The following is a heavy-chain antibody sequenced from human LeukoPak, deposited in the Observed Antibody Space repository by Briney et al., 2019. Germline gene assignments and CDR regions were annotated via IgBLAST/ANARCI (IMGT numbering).Heavy chain of an antibody. CDR1: GGTFSSYA. CDR3: AIKDLDYYDSSGYYYVHDY. Sequence: ASVKVSCKASGGTFSSYAISWVRQATGQGLEWMGWMNPNSGNTGYAQKFQGRVTMTRNTSISTAYTELSSLRSEDTAVYYCAIKDLDYYDSSGYYYVHDYWGQGTLVTVSS. CDR2: MNPNSGNT. J-gene: IGHJ4*02. D-gene: IGHD3-22*01. V-gene: IGHV1-8*02.